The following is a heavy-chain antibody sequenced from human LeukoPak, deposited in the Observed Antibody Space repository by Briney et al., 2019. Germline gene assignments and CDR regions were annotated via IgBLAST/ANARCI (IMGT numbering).Heavy chain of an antibody. D-gene: IGHD6-6*01. CDR2: IYYSGST. V-gene: IGHV4-59*01. J-gene: IGHJ4*02. Sequence: SETLSLTCTASGGSISSYYWSWIRQPPGKGLEWIGYIYYSGSTNYNPSLKSRVTISVDTSKNQFSLKLCSVTAADTAVYYCARVRGYSSFTDFDYWGQGTLVTVSS. CDR3: ARVRGYSSFTDFDY. CDR1: GGSISSYY.